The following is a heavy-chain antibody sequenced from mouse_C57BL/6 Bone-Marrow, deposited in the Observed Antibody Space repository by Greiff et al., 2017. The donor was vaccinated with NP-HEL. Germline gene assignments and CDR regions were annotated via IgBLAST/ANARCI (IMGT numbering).Heavy chain of an antibody. CDR2: IDPANGNT. CDR3: ARNYGSSYVGAMDY. J-gene: IGHJ4*01. CDR1: GFNIKNTY. Sequence: EVQLKDSVAELVRPGASVKLSCTASGFNIKNTYMHWVKQRPEQGLEWIGRIDPANGNTKYAPKFQGKATITADTSSNTAYLQLSSLTSEDTAIYYCARNYGSSYVGAMDYWGQGTSVTVSS. D-gene: IGHD1-1*01. V-gene: IGHV14-3*01.